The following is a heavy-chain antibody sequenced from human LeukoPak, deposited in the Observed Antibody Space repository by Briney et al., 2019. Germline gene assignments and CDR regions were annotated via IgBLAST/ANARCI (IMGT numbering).Heavy chain of an antibody. CDR3: AKDIFSGYDSSGYHNYYYYGMDV. CDR1: GFTFDDYA. J-gene: IGHJ6*02. Sequence: GGSLRLSCAASGFTFDDYAMHWVRQAPGKGLEWVSGISWNSGSIGYADSVKGRLTISRDNAKNSPYLQMNSLRAEDTALYYCAKDIFSGYDSSGYHNYYYYGMDVWGQGTTVTVSS. CDR2: ISWNSGSI. D-gene: IGHD3-22*01. V-gene: IGHV3-9*01.